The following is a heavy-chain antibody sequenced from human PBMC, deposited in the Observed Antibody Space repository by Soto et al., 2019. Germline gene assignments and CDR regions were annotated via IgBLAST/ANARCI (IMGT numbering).Heavy chain of an antibody. CDR2: IYYSGST. CDR1: GVSISSGDYY. Sequence: PSETLSLTCTVSGVSISSGDYYWSWIRQPPGKGLEWIGSIYYSGSTYYNPSLKSRVTISVDTSKNQFSLKLSSVTAADTAVYYCARHTPAISISDHWGQGTLVTVSS. CDR3: ARHTPAISISDH. J-gene: IGHJ4*02. D-gene: IGHD2-15*01. V-gene: IGHV4-39*01.